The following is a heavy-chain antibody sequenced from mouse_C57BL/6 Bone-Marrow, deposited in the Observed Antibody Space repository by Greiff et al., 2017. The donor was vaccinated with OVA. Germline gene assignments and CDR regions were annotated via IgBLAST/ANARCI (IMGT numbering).Heavy chain of an antibody. CDR2: INPSSGYT. Sequence: QVQLKESGAELAKPGASVKLSCKASGYTFTSYWMHWVKQRPGQGLEWIGYINPSSGYTKYNQKFKDKATLTADKSSSTAYMQLSSLTYEDSAVYYCAKPLITYYFDYWGQGTTLTVSS. J-gene: IGHJ2*01. D-gene: IGHD1-1*01. CDR3: AKPLITYYFDY. CDR1: GYTFTSYW. V-gene: IGHV1-7*01.